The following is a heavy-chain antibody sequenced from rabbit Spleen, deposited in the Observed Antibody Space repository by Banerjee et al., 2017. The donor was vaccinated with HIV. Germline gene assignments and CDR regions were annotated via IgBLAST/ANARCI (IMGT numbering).Heavy chain of an antibody. J-gene: IGHJ4*01. Sequence: EQLGESGGGQVKPEESLTLSWKASGFSFIDRDVMCWVRQAPGKGLEWIACINTATGKAVYASWAKGRFTISKTSSTTVTLQMTSLTAADTATYFCARDKELAIWGYEFDLWGPGTLVTVS. CDR1: GFSFIDRDV. CDR2: INTATGKA. D-gene: IGHD3-1*01. V-gene: IGHV1S45*01. CDR3: ARDKELAIWGYEFDL.